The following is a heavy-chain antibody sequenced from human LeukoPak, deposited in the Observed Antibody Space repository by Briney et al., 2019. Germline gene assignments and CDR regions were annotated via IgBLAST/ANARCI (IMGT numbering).Heavy chain of an antibody. D-gene: IGHD2-8*01. CDR2: ISSNEYDT. J-gene: IGHJ4*02. Sequence: GGSLRLSCPASGFTFSAYFMHGVRQAPGKGLEYVSSISSNEYDTYYADSVKGRFTISRDNSKNTLFLQMSSLRAEDTAVYYCVKDLNGTWSFDYWGQGTPVTVSS. CDR3: VKDLNGTWSFDY. V-gene: IGHV3-64D*06. CDR1: GFTFSAYF.